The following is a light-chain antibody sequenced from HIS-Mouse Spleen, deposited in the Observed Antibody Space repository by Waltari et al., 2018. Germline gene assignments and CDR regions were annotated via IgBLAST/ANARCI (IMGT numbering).Light chain of an antibody. V-gene: IGLV2-14*03. CDR2: DVS. J-gene: IGLJ2*01. CDR3: SSYTSSSFNVV. CDR1: SSYVGGYNY. Sequence: QSALTQPASVSGSPGQSITISCTGTSSYVGGYNYVPWYQQHPGKAPKLMIYDVSNRPSGVSNRFSGSKSGNTASLTISGLQAEVEADYYCSSYTSSSFNVVFGGGTKLTVL.